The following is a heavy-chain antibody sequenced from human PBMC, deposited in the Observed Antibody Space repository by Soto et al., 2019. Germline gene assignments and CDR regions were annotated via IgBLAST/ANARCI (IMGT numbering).Heavy chain of an antibody. J-gene: IGHJ2*01. CDR1: GFTFSTYA. Sequence: EVQLLESGGDLVQPGGSLRLSCAASGFTFSTYAMNWVRQAPGKGLEWVSSISGSGGGTYYPDSVKGRFTISRDNSKKTLYLQMTSLRAVYTAVYYCMKVLDISRYWYIDVWGRGTLVTVSS. CDR2: ISGSGGGT. V-gene: IGHV3-23*01. CDR3: MKVLDISRYWYIDV. D-gene: IGHD3-16*01.